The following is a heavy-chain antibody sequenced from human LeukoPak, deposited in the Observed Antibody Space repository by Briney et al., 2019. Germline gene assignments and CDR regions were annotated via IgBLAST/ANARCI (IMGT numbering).Heavy chain of an antibody. CDR2: IYYSGST. Sequence: PSETLSLTCTVSGGSVSSSSYYWGWIRQPPGKGLEWIGYIYYSGSTNYNPSLKSRVTISVDTSKNQFSLKLSSVTAADTAVYYCARRESGSYSDYFDYWGQGTLVTVSS. CDR3: ARRESGSYSDYFDY. CDR1: GGSVSSSSYY. V-gene: IGHV4-61*01. J-gene: IGHJ4*02. D-gene: IGHD1-26*01.